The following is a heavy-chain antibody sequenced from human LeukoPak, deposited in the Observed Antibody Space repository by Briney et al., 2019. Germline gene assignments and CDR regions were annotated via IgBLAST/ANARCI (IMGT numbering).Heavy chain of an antibody. Sequence: GGSLRLSCAASGFTFDDYAMHWVRQAPGKGLEWVSGISWNSGSIGYADSVKGRFTISRDNAKNTLYLQMNSLRAEDTAVYYCACPPPGWGTGFDYWGQGTLVTVSS. J-gene: IGHJ4*02. D-gene: IGHD1-14*01. CDR2: ISWNSGSI. V-gene: IGHV3-9*01. CDR3: ACPPPGWGTGFDY. CDR1: GFTFDDYA.